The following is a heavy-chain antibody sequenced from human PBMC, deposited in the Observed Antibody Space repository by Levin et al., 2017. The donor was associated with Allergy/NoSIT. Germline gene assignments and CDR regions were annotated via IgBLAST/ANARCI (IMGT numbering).Heavy chain of an antibody. CDR2: INPNSGGT. CDR3: ARDFGAELEWLLWSRNWFDP. Sequence: ASVKVSCKASGYTFTGYYMHWVRQAPGQGLEWMGWINPNSGGTNYAQKFQGRVTMTRDTSISTAYMELSRLRSDDTAVYYCARDFGAELEWLLWSRNWFDPWGQGTLVTVSS. V-gene: IGHV1-2*02. D-gene: IGHD3-3*01. J-gene: IGHJ5*02. CDR1: GYTFTGYY.